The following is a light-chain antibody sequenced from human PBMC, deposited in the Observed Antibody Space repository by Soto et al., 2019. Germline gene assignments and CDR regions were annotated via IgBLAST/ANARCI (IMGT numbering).Light chain of an antibody. CDR2: DNT. Sequence: QSVLTQPPSVSAAPGQTVTISCSGDSSGIGDGYVSWYQHLPGTAPKLLIYDNTKRPSGIPGRFSGSKSGTSATLAITGLQTGDEANYYCATWDNSLSAVFGGGTKLTVL. J-gene: IGLJ3*02. V-gene: IGLV1-51*01. CDR3: ATWDNSLSAV. CDR1: SSGIGDGY.